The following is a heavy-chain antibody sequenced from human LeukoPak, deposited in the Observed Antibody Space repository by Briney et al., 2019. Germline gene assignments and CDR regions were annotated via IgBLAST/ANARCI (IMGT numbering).Heavy chain of an antibody. J-gene: IGHJ3*02. CDR3: ATIYGLWFGEGDAFDI. CDR1: GYTLTELS. Sequence: ASVKVSCKVSGYTLTELSMHWVRQAPGKGLEWMGGFDPEDGETIYAQKFQGRVAMTEDTSTGTAYMELSSLRSEDTAVYYCATIYGLWFGEGDAFDIWGQGTMVTVSS. D-gene: IGHD3-10*01. V-gene: IGHV1-24*01. CDR2: FDPEDGET.